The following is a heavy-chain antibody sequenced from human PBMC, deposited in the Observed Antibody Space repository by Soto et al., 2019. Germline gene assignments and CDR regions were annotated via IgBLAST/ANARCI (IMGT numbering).Heavy chain of an antibody. CDR2: IYYHGNT. D-gene: IGHD3-3*01. CDR3: AKFCGGVFDY. J-gene: IGHJ4*02. CDR1: GGSISGYY. V-gene: IGHV4-59*01. Sequence: QVQLQESGPGLVKPSETLSLTCTVSGGSISGYYWSWIRQPPGKGLEWIGHIYYHGNTNYNPSLKSRDTISVGTSENQFDQKLSSVSAADTAVYYCAKFCGGVFDYGGQGTLVTVSS.